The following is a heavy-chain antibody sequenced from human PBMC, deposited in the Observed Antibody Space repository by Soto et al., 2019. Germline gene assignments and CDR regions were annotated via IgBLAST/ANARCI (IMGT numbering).Heavy chain of an antibody. CDR1: GGSISSYY. J-gene: IGHJ5*02. CDR2: IYYSGST. Sequence: PSETLSLTCTVSGGSISSYYWSWIRQPPGKGLEWIGYIYYSGSTNYNPSLKSRVTISVDTSKNQFSLKLSSVTAADTAVYDCARRLVWSGSNWFDPWGQGTLVTVSS. CDR3: ARRLVWSGSNWFDP. D-gene: IGHD3-3*01. V-gene: IGHV4-59*01.